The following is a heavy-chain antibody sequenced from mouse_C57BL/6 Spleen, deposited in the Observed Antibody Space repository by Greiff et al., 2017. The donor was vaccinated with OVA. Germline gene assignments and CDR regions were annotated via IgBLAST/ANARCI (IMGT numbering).Heavy chain of an antibody. J-gene: IGHJ4*01. CDR1: GYTFTDYY. Sequence: VHLVESGAELVRPGASVKLSCKASGYTFTDYYINWVKQRPGQGLEWIARIYPGSGNTYYNEKFKGKATLTAEKSSSTAYMQLSSLTSEDSAVYFCARSGLGMDYWGQGTSVTVSS. CDR2: IYPGSGNT. CDR3: ARSGLGMDY. D-gene: IGHD4-1*01. V-gene: IGHV1-76*01.